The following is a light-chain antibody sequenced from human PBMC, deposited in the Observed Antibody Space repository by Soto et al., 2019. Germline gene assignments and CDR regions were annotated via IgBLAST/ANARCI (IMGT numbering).Light chain of an antibody. Sequence: QSALTQPPSASGSPGQSVTISCTGTSSDVGGYPFVSWYQQHPGKAPKVLIYDVNKRPSGVPDRFSGSKSGNTASLTVSGLQAEDEADYYCQTWGTGIRVFGTGTKLTVL. J-gene: IGLJ1*01. CDR3: QTWGTGIRV. V-gene: IGLV2-8*01. CDR2: DVN. CDR1: SSDVGGYPF.